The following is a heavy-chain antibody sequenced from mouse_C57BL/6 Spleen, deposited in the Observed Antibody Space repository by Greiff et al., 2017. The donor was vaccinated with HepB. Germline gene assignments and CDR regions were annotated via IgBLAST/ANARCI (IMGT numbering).Heavy chain of an antibody. J-gene: IGHJ2*01. Sequence: VQLQQSGPELVKPGASVKISCKASGYSFTGYYMNWVKQSPEKSLEWIGEINPSTGGTTYNQKFKAKATLTVDKSSSTAYMQLKSLTSEDSAVYYCARYYDGYYNWGQGTTLTVSS. CDR2: INPSTGGT. CDR3: ARYYDGYYN. V-gene: IGHV1-42*01. CDR1: GYSFTGYY. D-gene: IGHD2-3*01.